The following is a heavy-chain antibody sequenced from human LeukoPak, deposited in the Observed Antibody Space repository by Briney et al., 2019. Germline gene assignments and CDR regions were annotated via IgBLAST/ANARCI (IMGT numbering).Heavy chain of an antibody. CDR1: GGSISSYY. V-gene: IGHV4-4*07. J-gene: IGHJ5*02. Sequence: SETLSLTCTVSGGSISSYYWSWIRQPAGKGLEWIGRIYTSGSTNYNPSLKSRVTISVDTSKNQFSLKLSSVTAADTAVYYCATPDYDFWSGYYWWWFDPWGQGTLVTVSS. CDR2: IYTSGST. D-gene: IGHD3-3*01. CDR3: ATPDYDFWSGYYWWWFDP.